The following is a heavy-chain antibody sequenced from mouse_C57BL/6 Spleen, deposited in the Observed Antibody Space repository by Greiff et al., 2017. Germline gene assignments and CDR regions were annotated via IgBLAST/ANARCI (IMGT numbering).Heavy chain of an antibody. CDR2: IYPGDGDT. CDR1: GYAFSSYW. V-gene: IGHV1-80*01. Sequence: VQLVESGAELVKPGASVKISCKASGYAFSSYWMNWVKQRPGKGLEWIGQIYPGDGDTNYNGKFKGKATLTADKSSSTAYMQLSSLTSEDSAVYFCARSTTVVAHWYFDVWGTGTTVTVSS. J-gene: IGHJ1*03. D-gene: IGHD1-1*01. CDR3: ARSTTVVAHWYFDV.